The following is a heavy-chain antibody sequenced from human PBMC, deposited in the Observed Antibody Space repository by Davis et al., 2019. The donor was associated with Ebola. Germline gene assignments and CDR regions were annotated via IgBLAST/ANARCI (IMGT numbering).Heavy chain of an antibody. J-gene: IGHJ6*02. CDR1: GYTFTSYY. CDR3: ARFAQDSGSYLIGHYYYGMDV. Sequence: ASVKVSCKASGYTFTSYYMHWVRQAPGQGLEWMGIINPSGGSTSYAQQFQGRVTMTRDTSTSTVYMELSSLRSEDTAVYYCARFAQDSGSYLIGHYYYGMDVWGQGTTVTVSS. D-gene: IGHD1-26*01. V-gene: IGHV1-46*01. CDR2: INPSGGST.